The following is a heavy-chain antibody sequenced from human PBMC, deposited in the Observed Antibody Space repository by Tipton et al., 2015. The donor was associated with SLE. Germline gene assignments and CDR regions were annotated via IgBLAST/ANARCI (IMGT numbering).Heavy chain of an antibody. Sequence: SGFSLIDNDMQWVRQAPGKGLEWLALISYDGSDKFYADSVKGRFTISRDSSNNTMYLQMDSLRAEDSAVYYCARDGRVEGWFDPWGQGTLVTVSS. CDR1: GFSLIDND. V-gene: IGHV3-33*01. J-gene: IGHJ5*02. CDR2: ISYDGSDK. CDR3: ARDGRVEGWFDP. D-gene: IGHD3-10*01.